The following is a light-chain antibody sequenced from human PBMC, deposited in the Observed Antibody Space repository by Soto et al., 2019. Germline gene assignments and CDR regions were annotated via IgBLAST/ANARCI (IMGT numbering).Light chain of an antibody. CDR1: QSVSSSY. CDR3: QQYGTSLPFT. V-gene: IGKV3-20*01. J-gene: IGKJ2*01. Sequence: ELVLTQSPGTLSLSPGERATLSCRASQSVSSSYLAWYQQKPGQAPRLLIYTASSRATGIPDRFSGSESGTDFTLTISRLEPEDFAVYFCQQYGTSLPFTFGQGTKVEIK. CDR2: TAS.